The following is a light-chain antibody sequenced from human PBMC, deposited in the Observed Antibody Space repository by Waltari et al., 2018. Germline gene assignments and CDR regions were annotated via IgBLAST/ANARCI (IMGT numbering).Light chain of an antibody. CDR1: QSLLHSDGNTY. CDR3: MQGTHWPWT. J-gene: IGKJ1*01. Sequence: DVVMSQSPLSLPVTLGQPASISCRSSQSLLHSDGNTYLHLFQQRPGQAPRRLFYKVSNRDSGVPDRFSGSGSGTDFTLKISRVEAEDVGVYYCMQGTHWPWTFGQGTMVDIK. CDR2: KVS. V-gene: IGKV2-30*02.